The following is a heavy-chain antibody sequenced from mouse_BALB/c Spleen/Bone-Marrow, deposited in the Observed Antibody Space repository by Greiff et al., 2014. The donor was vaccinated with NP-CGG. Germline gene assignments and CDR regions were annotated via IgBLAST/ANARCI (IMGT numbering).Heavy chain of an antibody. J-gene: IGHJ3*01. CDR2: IRLKSNNYAT. CDR1: GFTFSNYW. D-gene: IGHD1-1*01. V-gene: IGHV6-6*02. CDR3: TRDYSY. Sequence: EVQGVESGGGLVQPGGSMKLSCVASGFTFSNYWMNWVRQSPEKGLDWVAEIRLKSNNYATHYAESVEGRFTISRDDSKSSVYLQMNNLRAEDTGIYYCTRDYSYWGQGTLVTVSA.